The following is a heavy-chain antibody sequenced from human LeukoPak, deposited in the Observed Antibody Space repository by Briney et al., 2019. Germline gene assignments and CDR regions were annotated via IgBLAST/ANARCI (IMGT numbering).Heavy chain of an antibody. J-gene: IGHJ6*03. Sequence: SVKVSCKASGGTFSSYAISWVRQAPGQGLEWMGGIIPIFGTANYAQKFQGRVTITRNTSISTAYMKLSSLRSEDTAVYYCARGRREQLVRPSYYYYYMDVWGKGTTVTVSS. D-gene: IGHD6-6*01. CDR2: IIPIFGTA. CDR1: GGTFSSYA. V-gene: IGHV1-69*05. CDR3: ARGRREQLVRPSYYYYYMDV.